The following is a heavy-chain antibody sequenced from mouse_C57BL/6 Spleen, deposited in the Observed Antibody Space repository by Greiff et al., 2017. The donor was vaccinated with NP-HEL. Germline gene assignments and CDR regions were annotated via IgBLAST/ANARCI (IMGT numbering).Heavy chain of an antibody. CDR3: ARPYDYDDGAWFAY. CDR1: GFTFSSYG. V-gene: IGHV5-6*02. D-gene: IGHD2-4*01. J-gene: IGHJ3*01. Sequence: EVMLVESGGDLVKPGGSLKLSCAASGFTFSSYGMSWVRQTPDKRLEWVATISSGGSYTYYPDSVKGRFTISRDNAKNTLYLHMSSLKSEDTAMYYCARPYDYDDGAWFAYWGQGTLVTVSA. CDR2: ISSGGSYT.